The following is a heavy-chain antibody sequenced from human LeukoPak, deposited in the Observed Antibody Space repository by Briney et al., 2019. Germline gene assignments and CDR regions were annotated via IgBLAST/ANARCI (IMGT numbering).Heavy chain of an antibody. CDR2: ISRSNSYI. J-gene: IGHJ6*01. D-gene: IGHD3-16*01. CDR1: GFTSSDYS. Sequence: PGGSLRLSCAASGFTSSDYSMTWVRQAQGKGLEWVSSISRSNSYIYYADSVKGRFTISRDNAKNSLYLQMNSLREEDRAVYYCGRNRAEFDLGPGYQYGFDVLGQGATVTVS. V-gene: IGHV3-21*01. CDR3: GRNRAEFDLGPGYQYGFDV.